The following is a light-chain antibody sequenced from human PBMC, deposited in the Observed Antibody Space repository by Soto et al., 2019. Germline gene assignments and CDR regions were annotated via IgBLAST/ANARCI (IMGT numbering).Light chain of an antibody. CDR2: GAS. J-gene: IGKJ2*01. CDR1: QSVSSY. Sequence: EIVLTQSPATLSLSPGERATLSCRASQSVSSYLAWYQQKPGQAPRLLIYGASNRATGIPARFSGSGSGTDFTLTISSLEPEDFAVYYCQHRGRWPRTFGHGTKLESK. CDR3: QHRGRWPRT. V-gene: IGKV3-11*01.